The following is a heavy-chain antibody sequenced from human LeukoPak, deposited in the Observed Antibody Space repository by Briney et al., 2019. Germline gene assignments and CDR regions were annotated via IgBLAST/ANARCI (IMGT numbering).Heavy chain of an antibody. D-gene: IGHD4-17*01. CDR1: GFTVSSNY. V-gene: IGHV3-53*01. CDR2: MYSGGST. CDR3: ARTDGDKSPYDAFEI. J-gene: IGHJ3*02. Sequence: GGSLRLSCAPSGFTVSSNYMSWVRQAPGKGLEWVSVMYSGGSTYYADSVKGRFTISGDNTKNTLYLQMNSLRAEDTAVYYCARTDGDKSPYDAFEIWGQGTMVTVSS.